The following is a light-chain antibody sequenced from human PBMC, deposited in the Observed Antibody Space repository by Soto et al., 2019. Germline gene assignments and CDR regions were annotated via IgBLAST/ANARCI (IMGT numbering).Light chain of an antibody. CDR1: QSISSW. Sequence: DIQMTQSPSTLSASVGDRVTITCRASQSISSWLAWYQQKPGKAPKLLIYKASSLESGVPSRFSGSGSGTELILTISSLQPDDFATYCCQQYNSYPWAFGQGTKVEIK. CDR3: QQYNSYPWA. J-gene: IGKJ1*01. V-gene: IGKV1-5*03. CDR2: KAS.